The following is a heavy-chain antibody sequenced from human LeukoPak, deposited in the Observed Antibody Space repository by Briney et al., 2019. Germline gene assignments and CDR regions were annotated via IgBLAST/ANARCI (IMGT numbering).Heavy chain of an antibody. Sequence: GGSLRLSCAASGFSFSSYAINWVRQVPGKGLEWVSVIYSGGSTYYADSVKGRFTISRDNSKNTLYLQINSLRAEDTAVYYCARDFLRGGYISYWGQGTLVTVSS. CDR1: GFSFSSYA. CDR2: IYSGGST. J-gene: IGHJ4*02. D-gene: IGHD3-22*01. CDR3: ARDFLRGGYISY. V-gene: IGHV3-53*01.